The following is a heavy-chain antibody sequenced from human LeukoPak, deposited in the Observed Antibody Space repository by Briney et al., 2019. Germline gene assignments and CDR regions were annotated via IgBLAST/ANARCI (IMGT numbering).Heavy chain of an antibody. V-gene: IGHV4-59*01. D-gene: IGHD6-19*01. CDR2: LFYSGNT. CDR3: ARGNRSGWFSSYDYYYGMDV. Sequence: SETLSLTCTVSGGSISSYYWSWIRQPPGKGLEWVGYLFYSGNTNSNPSLKSRVTISADTSKNQFSLRLNSVTAADTAVYYCARGNRSGWFSSYDYYYGMDVWGQGTTVTVSS. J-gene: IGHJ6*02. CDR1: GGSISSYY.